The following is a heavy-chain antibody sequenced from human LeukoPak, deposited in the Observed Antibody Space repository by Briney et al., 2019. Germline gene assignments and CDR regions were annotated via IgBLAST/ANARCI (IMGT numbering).Heavy chain of an antibody. CDR2: ISYDGSNK. Sequence: GGSLRLSCAASGFTFSSYAMHWVRQAPGKGLEWVAVISYDGSNKYYADSVKGRFTISRDNSKNTLYLQMNSLRAEDTAVYYCARRLQYYYYYMDVWGKGTTVTVS. CDR1: GFTFSSYA. CDR3: ARRLQYYYYYMDV. V-gene: IGHV3-30*04. D-gene: IGHD5-24*01. J-gene: IGHJ6*03.